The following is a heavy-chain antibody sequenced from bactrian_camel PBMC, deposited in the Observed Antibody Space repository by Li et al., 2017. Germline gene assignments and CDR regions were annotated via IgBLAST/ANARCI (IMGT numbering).Heavy chain of an antibody. Sequence: DVQLVESGGGLVQPGGSLRLSCGASGFTFNRFYMYWIRQGPGKGLEWVSTVDNVGETTKYTDSVKGRFTISKDNAKNTLYLQMNSLKPMDTAVYYCARGSGLYLGQGTQVTVS. V-gene: IGHV3S40*01. J-gene: IGHJ4*01. CDR2: VDNVGETT. D-gene: IGHD2*01. CDR1: GFTFNRFY. CDR3: ARGSGLY.